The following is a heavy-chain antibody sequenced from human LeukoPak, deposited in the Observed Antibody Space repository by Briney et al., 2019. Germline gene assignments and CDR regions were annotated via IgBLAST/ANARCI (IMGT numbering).Heavy chain of an antibody. D-gene: IGHD6-13*01. J-gene: IGHJ5*02. CDR3: MRDVAFFGSSWHNWFDP. Sequence: ASVKVSCKASGYTFTTYGISWVRQAPGQGLEWMGWISAYTGNTNYAQKFQGRVTMTTDTSTSTAYMELRSLRSDDSGVYYCMRDVAFFGSSWHNWFDPWGQGTLVIVSS. CDR2: ISAYTGNT. V-gene: IGHV1-18*01. CDR1: GYTFTTYG.